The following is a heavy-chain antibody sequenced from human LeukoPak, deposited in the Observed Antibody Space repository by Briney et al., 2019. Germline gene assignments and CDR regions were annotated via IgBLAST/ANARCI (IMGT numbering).Heavy chain of an antibody. CDR2: ISYDGSNK. J-gene: IGHJ2*01. V-gene: IGHV3-30-3*01. Sequence: GGSLRLSCAASGYTFSSYAMHWVRQAPGKGLKWVAVISYDGSNKYYADSVKGRFTISRDNSKNTLYLQMNSLRAEDTAVYYCASTQGVKCWYFDLWGRGTLVTVPS. CDR1: GYTFSSYA. CDR3: ASTQGVKCWYFDL.